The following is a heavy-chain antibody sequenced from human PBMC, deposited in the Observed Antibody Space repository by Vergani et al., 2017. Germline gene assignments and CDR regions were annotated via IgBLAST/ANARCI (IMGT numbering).Heavy chain of an antibody. CDR3: GKTQGTVVGTWWFDP. J-gene: IGHJ5*02. CDR1: GFTLSSYG. V-gene: IGHV3-30*02. CDR2: TRPHEDGA. Sequence: QVHLVESGGGVVQPGGSLRLSCSASGFTLSSYGVHWVRPAPGRGLESVTFTRPHEDGAFYSASVRGRFTVSRDNSKNTLYLEMNRLNVDDTAIYYCGKTQGTVVGTWWFDPWGQGTPVTVSS. D-gene: IGHD1-1*01.